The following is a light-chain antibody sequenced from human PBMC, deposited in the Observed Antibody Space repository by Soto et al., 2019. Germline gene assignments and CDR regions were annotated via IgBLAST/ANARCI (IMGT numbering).Light chain of an antibody. CDR2: EVS. Sequence: QSVLTQPASVSGSPGQSITISCTGTSSDLAGYNYGSWYQQHPGKAPKLMIYEVSNRPLGVSNRFSGSKSGNTASLTISGLQAEDEADYYCTSYTSSSTLDVFGTGTKVTVL. CDR1: SSDLAGYNY. CDR3: TSYTSSSTLDV. V-gene: IGLV2-14*01. J-gene: IGLJ1*01.